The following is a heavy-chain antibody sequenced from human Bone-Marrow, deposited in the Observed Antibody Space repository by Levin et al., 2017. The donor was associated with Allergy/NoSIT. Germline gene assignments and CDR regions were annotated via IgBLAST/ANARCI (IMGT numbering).Heavy chain of an antibody. J-gene: IGHJ1*01. CDR1: GFTSGYFA. V-gene: IGHV3-23*01. Sequence: GGSLRLSCAASGFTSGYFAMSWVRQTPGKGLEWVSSIIGSGSATYYAESVRGRFTISRDESKNTLYLQMNNLSADDTALYYCAKMEQQLVQGTFQEWGQGTLVTVSS. CDR3: AKMEQQLVQGTFQE. D-gene: IGHD1-1*01. CDR2: IIGSGSAT.